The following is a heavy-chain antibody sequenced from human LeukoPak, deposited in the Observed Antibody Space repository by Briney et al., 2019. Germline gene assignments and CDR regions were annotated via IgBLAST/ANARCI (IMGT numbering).Heavy chain of an antibody. V-gene: IGHV4-39*01. D-gene: IGHD5-12*01. CDR3: AKSTATTFDY. CDR2: IYYSGST. J-gene: IGHJ4*02. CDR1: GGSISSSSYY. Sequence: SETLSLTCTVSGGSISSSSYYWGWIRQPPGKGLEWIGSIYYSGSTYYNPSLKSRVTISVDTSKNQFSLMLSSVTPEDTAVYYCAKSTATTFDYWGQGTLVTVSS.